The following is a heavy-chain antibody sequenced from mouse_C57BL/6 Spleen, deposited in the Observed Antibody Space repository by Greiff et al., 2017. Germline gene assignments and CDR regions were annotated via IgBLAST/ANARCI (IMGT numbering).Heavy chain of an antibody. D-gene: IGHD1-1*01. Sequence: QVQLKESGPGLVAPSQSLSITCTVSGFSLTSYAISWVRQPPGKGLEWLGVIWPGGGTNYNSALKSRLSISKDNSKSQVFLKMNSLQTDDTARYYCARKGDWGSPDYWGQGTTLTVSS. J-gene: IGHJ2*01. CDR3: ARKGDWGSPDY. CDR2: IWPGGGT. V-gene: IGHV2-9-1*01. CDR1: GFSLTSYA.